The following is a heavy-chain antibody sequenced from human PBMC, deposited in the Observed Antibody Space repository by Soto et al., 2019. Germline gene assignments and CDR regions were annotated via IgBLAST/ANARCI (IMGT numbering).Heavy chain of an antibody. Sequence: EVQLLESGGGLVQPGGALSLSCAASAFTFNNYAMSWVRQAPGKGLEWVSGIGGSGRTTYYADSVKGRFTISRDNSNNPLFLQMSTLRAEDTAVYYCAKSRYSDSSGGCFDSWGQGTLVTVSS. CDR3: AKSRYSDSSGGCFDS. V-gene: IGHV3-23*01. CDR1: AFTFNNYA. D-gene: IGHD3-22*01. J-gene: IGHJ5*01. CDR2: IGGSGRTT.